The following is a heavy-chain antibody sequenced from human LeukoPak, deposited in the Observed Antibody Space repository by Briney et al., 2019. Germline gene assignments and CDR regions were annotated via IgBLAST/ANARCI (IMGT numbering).Heavy chain of an antibody. V-gene: IGHV3-21*04. Sequence: GGSLRLSCAASGFTFSSYSMNWVRQAPGKGLEWVSSISSSSSYIYYADSVKGRFTISRDNSKNTLYLQMNSLRAEDTAVYYCAKVVRAVTDYWGQGTLVTVSS. CDR1: GFTFSSYS. D-gene: IGHD6-19*01. J-gene: IGHJ4*02. CDR3: AKVVRAVTDY. CDR2: ISSSSSYI.